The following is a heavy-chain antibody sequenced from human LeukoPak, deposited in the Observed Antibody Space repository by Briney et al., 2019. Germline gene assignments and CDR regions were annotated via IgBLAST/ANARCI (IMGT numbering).Heavy chain of an antibody. D-gene: IGHD5-24*01. CDR3: ASEDGHNPNLGFDY. V-gene: IGHV3-30*03. CDR2: ISYDGRNK. CDR1: GFSFSSYG. Sequence: WGSLRLSCAASGFSFSSYGMHWVRQAPGKGLEWVAVISYDGRNKYYADSVKGRFTISRDTSKNTLYLQMNSLRAEDTAVYYCASEDGHNPNLGFDYWGQGTLVTVSS. J-gene: IGHJ4*02.